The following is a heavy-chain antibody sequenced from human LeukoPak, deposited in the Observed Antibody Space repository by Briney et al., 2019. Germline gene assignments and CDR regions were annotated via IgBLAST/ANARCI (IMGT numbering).Heavy chain of an antibody. D-gene: IGHD3-10*01. CDR1: GGSITSTSHY. J-gene: IGHJ4*02. Sequence: PSETLSLTRTVSGGSITSTSHYWGWIRQPPGKGLEWIGSIYYSGGAYYNPSLKSRVTMSVDTSKNQFSLKLSSLTAADTAVYYCARRYGGFVDYWGQGTLVTVSS. CDR2: IYYSGGA. CDR3: ARRYGGFVDY. V-gene: IGHV4-39*01.